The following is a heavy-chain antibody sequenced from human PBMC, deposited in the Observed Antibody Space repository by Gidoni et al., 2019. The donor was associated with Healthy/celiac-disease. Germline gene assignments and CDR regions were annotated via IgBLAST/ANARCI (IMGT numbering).Heavy chain of an antibody. CDR1: GFTFSSYS. J-gene: IGHJ4*02. CDR2: ISSSSSYI. Sequence: EVQLVESGGGLVKPGGSLRLSCAASGFTFSSYSMNWVRQAPGKGLEWVSSISSSSSYIYYADSVKGRFTISRDNAKNSLYLQMNSLRAEDTAVYYCARAVGSSWYYFDYWGQGTLVTVSS. D-gene: IGHD6-13*01. V-gene: IGHV3-21*01. CDR3: ARAVGSSWYYFDY.